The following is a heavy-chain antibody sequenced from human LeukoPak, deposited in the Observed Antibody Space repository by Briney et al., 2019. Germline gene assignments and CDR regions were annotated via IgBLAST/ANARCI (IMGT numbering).Heavy chain of an antibody. Sequence: GGSLRLSCAASGFTFSTYRMTWVRQAPGKGLEWVANIKQDGGEKHYVDSVMGRFTISRDNAKNSLYLQMSSLRAEDTAVYYCTRVEETATTAAIIRKYSYYYYYMDVWGKGNTVTVSS. CDR1: GFTFSTYR. J-gene: IGHJ6*03. CDR3: TRVEETATTAAIIRKYSYYYYYMDV. D-gene: IGHD4-11*01. CDR2: IKQDGGEK. V-gene: IGHV3-7*01.